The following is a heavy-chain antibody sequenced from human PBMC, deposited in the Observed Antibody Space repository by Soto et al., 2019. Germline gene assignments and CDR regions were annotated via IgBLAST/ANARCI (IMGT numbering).Heavy chain of an antibody. V-gene: IGHV4-38-2*01. D-gene: IGHD6-13*01. CDR2: VYHSGTT. Sequence: SETLSLTCAVSGDSVTSGYYWGWIRQPPGKGLEWIGSVYHSGTTYYSPSLKSRVTISLDTSKNQFSLKLSSVTAADTAFYYCTRSLYSASWYAGYWGQGTLVTVS. J-gene: IGHJ4*02. CDR3: TRSLYSASWYAGY. CDR1: GDSVTSGYY.